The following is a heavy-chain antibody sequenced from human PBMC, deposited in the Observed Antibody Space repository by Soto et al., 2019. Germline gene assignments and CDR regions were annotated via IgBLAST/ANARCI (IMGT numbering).Heavy chain of an antibody. J-gene: IGHJ4*02. CDR1: GYTFIHYY. CDR3: ARSLLQGDV. CDR2: INPNGGST. Sequence: QVQLVQSGAEVKKPGASVKISCKASGYTFIHYYIHWVRQAPGQGLEWMAIINPNGGSTNYAQKFQGRVTVTSDTSTTTVSMELNSLESDDTAVYFCARSLLQGDVWGQGTLVTVSS. V-gene: IGHV1-46*01. D-gene: IGHD2-21*01.